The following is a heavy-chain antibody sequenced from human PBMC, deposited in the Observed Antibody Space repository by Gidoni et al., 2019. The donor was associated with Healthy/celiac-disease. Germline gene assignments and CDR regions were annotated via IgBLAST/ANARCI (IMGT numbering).Heavy chain of an antibody. Sequence: EVQLVESGGGVVKPGRSLRLSCTASGFTFGDYAMSWFRQAPGKGLEWVGFIRSKAYGGTTEYAASVKGRFTISRDDSKSIAYLQMNSLKTEDTAVYYCTRDPTPPHNSGYDSLGLTFDYWGQGTLVTVSS. CDR1: GFTFGDYA. V-gene: IGHV3-49*05. CDR3: TRDPTPPHNSGYDSLGLTFDY. J-gene: IGHJ4*02. D-gene: IGHD5-12*01. CDR2: IRSKAYGGTT.